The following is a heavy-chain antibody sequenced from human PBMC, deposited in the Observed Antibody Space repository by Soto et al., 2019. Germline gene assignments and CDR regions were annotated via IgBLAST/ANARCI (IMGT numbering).Heavy chain of an antibody. CDR3: ARLYNWNYVDY. Sequence: QVQLVESGGGVVQPGRSLRLSCAASGFTFSTYGMHWVRQAPGKGLEWVAVISYNGNNKYYADSVKGRFTISRDNSKNTVYLQMNSLRAEDTAVYYCARLYNWNYVDYWGQGTLVTVSS. J-gene: IGHJ4*02. CDR1: GFTFSTYG. V-gene: IGHV3-30*03. D-gene: IGHD1-20*01. CDR2: ISYNGNNK.